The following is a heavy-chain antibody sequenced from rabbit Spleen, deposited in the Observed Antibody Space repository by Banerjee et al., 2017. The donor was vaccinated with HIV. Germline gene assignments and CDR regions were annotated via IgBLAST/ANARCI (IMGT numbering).Heavy chain of an antibody. V-gene: IGHV1S45*01. J-gene: IGHJ6*01. CDR1: GFSFSNKAV. D-gene: IGHD4-1*01. Sequence: QEQLVESGGGLVKPEGSLKLSCTASGFSFSNKAVMCWVRQAPGKGLEWIGCIYTGNAKTYYASWAKGRFTISKTSSTTVTLQMTSLTVADTATYFCARDAGGRTRLDLWGPGTLVTVS. CDR3: ARDAGGRTRLDL. CDR2: IYTGNAKT.